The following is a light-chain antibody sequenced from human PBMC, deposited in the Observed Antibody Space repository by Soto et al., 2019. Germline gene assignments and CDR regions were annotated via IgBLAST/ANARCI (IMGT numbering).Light chain of an antibody. CDR3: QQYKDFWT. V-gene: IGKV3-20*01. Sequence: IVLTQSPGTLSLSPGERATLSWRASQSVSSSYLAWYQQKPGQAPRLLIYGASSRATGIPDRFSGIGSGTDFTLTISSMHPDDFATYYCQQYKDFWTFGQGTKVDI. CDR2: GAS. J-gene: IGKJ1*01. CDR1: QSVSSSY.